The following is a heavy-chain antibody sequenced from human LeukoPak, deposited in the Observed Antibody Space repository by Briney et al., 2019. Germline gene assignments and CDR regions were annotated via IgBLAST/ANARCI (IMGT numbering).Heavy chain of an antibody. CDR2: MNPNSGDT. CDR3: TRSGFGGGVHFDY. J-gene: IGHJ4*02. CDR1: GYTFTNYD. V-gene: IGHV1-8*01. Sequence: WAPVKVSCKASGYTFTNYDINWVRQAAGQGLEWMGWMNPNSGDTDYVEKFQGRVTMTRDTSMNTAYMELSSLRSDDTAVYYCTRSGFGGGVHFDYWGQGTPVTVSS. D-gene: IGHD3-16*01.